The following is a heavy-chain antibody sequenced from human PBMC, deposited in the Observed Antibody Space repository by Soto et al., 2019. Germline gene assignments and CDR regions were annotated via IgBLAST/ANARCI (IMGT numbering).Heavy chain of an antibody. CDR3: ARTESSGWSTRYGMDV. V-gene: IGHV3-23*01. CDR1: GFTFGNYA. J-gene: IGHJ6*02. CDR2: ISGGGGDT. D-gene: IGHD6-13*01. Sequence: PGGSLRLSCAASGFTFGNYAMTWVRQAPGKGLDWVSGISGGGGDTYFADSAKGRFTISRDNSKNTVYLQMTSLRAEDTAIYYCARTESSGWSTRYGMDVWGQGT.